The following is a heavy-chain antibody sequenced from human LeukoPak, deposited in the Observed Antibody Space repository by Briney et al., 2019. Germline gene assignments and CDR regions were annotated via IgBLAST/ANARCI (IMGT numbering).Heavy chain of an antibody. CDR3: ARVRSRRYDFWSGYWESLTDHYFDY. D-gene: IGHD3-3*01. CDR2: INHSGST. J-gene: IGHJ4*02. V-gene: IGHV4-4*02. Sequence: KPSGTLSLTCAVSGGSISNGYWWSWVRQPPVKGLEWIGEINHSGSTNYNPSLKSRVTISVDTSKNQFSLKLSSVTAADTAVYYCARVRSRRYDFWSGYWESLTDHYFDYWGQGTLVTVSS. CDR1: GGSISNGYW.